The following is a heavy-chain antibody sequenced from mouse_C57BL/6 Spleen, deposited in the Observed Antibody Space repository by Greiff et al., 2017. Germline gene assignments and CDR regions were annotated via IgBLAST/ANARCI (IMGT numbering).Heavy chain of an antibody. CDR2: IDPENGDT. CDR1: GFNIKDDY. J-gene: IGHJ2*01. Sequence: EVKLVESGAELVRPGASVKLSCTASGFNIKDDYMHWVKQRPEQGLEWIGWIDPENGDTEYASKFQGKAPITADTSSNTAYLQLSSLTSEDTAVYYCTTPGGYDIDYWGQGTTRTVSS. D-gene: IGHD2-2*01. V-gene: IGHV14-4*01. CDR3: TTPGGYDIDY.